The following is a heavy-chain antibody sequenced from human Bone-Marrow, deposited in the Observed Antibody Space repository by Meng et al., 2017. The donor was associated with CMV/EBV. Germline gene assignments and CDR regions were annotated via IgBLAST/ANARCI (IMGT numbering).Heavy chain of an antibody. CDR3: ARSPGWWSPDY. D-gene: IGHD2-15*01. V-gene: IGHV4-4*01. CDR1: GDSISTNSW. Sequence: LPCPVFGDSISTNSWWSWVRQPPGKGLEWIGEISHSGSTKYTPSLNSRVTISVDKTKNHFSLKVTSVTAADTGVYFCARSPGWWSPDYWGQGSLVTVSS. J-gene: IGHJ4*02. CDR2: ISHSGST.